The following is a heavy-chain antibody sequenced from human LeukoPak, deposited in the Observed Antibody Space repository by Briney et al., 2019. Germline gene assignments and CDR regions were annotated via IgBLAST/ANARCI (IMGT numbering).Heavy chain of an antibody. Sequence: PGGSLRLSCAASGFTFDDYAMSWVRQTPGKGLEWVSGTNWDGGRTGYADSVKGRFTISRDNAKNSLYLQMNSLRAEDTAVYYCARDYDILTGYYYWFDPWGQGTLVTVSS. CDR2: TNWDGGRT. CDR1: GFTFDDYA. J-gene: IGHJ5*02. D-gene: IGHD3-9*01. CDR3: ARDYDILTGYYYWFDP. V-gene: IGHV3-20*04.